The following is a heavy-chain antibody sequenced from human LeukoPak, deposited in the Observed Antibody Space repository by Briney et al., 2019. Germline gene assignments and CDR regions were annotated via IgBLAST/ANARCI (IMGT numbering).Heavy chain of an antibody. CDR3: AREGGSGWSFDY. V-gene: IGHV3-49*04. J-gene: IGHJ4*02. D-gene: IGHD6-19*01. CDR2: IRSKAHGGTA. CDR1: GFTFSSYA. Sequence: GGSLRLSCAASGFTFSSYAMSWVRQAPGKGLEYIGFIRSKAHGGTAEYAASVKGRFTISRDDSKSIAYLQMNSLRPEDTAMYYCAREGGSGWSFDYWGQGTLVTVSS.